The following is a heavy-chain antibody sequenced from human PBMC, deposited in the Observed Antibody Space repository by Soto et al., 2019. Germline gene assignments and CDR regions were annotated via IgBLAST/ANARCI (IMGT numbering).Heavy chain of an antibody. CDR2: INSDGSST. D-gene: IGHD2-15*01. V-gene: IGHV3-74*01. CDR1: GFTFSSYW. CDR3: ARGGSDIVVVVAATNYGMDV. J-gene: IGHJ6*02. Sequence: GGSLRLSCAASGFTFSSYWMHWVRQAPGKGLVWVSRINSDGSSTSYADSVKGRFTISRDNAKNTLYLQMNSLRAEDTAVYYCARGGSDIVVVVAATNYGMDVWGQGTTVTVSS.